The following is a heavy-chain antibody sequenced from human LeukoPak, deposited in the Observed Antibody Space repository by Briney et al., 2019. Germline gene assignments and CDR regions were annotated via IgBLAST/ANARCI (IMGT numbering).Heavy chain of an antibody. D-gene: IGHD1-26*01. V-gene: IGHV5-51*01. Sequence: GESLKISCKGSGYSFTNYWIGWVRQMPGRGLEWMGIIYPGDSDTRYSPSFQGQVTISADKSISTAYLQWSSLKASDTAMYYCARRGSYSGSPFDYWGQGTLVTVSS. CDR1: GYSFTNYW. CDR2: IYPGDSDT. CDR3: ARRGSYSGSPFDY. J-gene: IGHJ4*02.